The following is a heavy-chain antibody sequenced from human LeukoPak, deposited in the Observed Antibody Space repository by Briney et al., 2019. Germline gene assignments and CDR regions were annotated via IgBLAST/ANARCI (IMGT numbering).Heavy chain of an antibody. CDR1: GFTFTSYA. D-gene: IGHD3-22*01. J-gene: IGHJ4*02. CDR3: AKAAYYDRSGYYEN. V-gene: IGHV3-23*01. CDR2: ISGGGASA. Sequence: GGSLRLSCAASGFTFTSYAMSWVRQAPGKGLEWVSTISGGGASAYYADSVKGRFTISRDNSKNTLYLRMNSLRAEDTALYYCAKAAYYDRSGYYENWGQGTLVAVSS.